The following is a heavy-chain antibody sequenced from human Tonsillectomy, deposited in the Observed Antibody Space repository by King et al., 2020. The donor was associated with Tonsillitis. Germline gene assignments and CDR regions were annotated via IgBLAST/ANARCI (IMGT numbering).Heavy chain of an antibody. V-gene: IGHV5-51*01. Sequence: QLVQSGAEVKKPGESLKISCKGSGYSFTSYWIAWVRQMPGKGLEWMGIIYPGDSDTRYSPSFQGQVTISADKSISTAYLQWSSLKASDTAMYYCARQVRAKDYGDYWSDYWGQGTLVTVSS. CDR1: GYSFTSYW. D-gene: IGHD4-17*01. CDR2: IYPGDSDT. J-gene: IGHJ4*02. CDR3: ARQVRAKDYGDYWSDY.